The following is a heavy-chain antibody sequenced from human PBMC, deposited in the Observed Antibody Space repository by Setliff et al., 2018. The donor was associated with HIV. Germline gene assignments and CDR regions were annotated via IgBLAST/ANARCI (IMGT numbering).Heavy chain of an antibody. CDR2: VSHTGST. CDR3: AREGTYSGTYWVRRVASFDI. V-gene: IGHV4-34*01. CDR1: GGPLSGYY. D-gene: IGHD1-26*01. Sequence: SETLSLTCAVYGGPLSGYYWRWIRQPPGRGLEWIGDVSHTGSTNYNPSLTSRITISADTPKNQFSLKLSSVTAADTAVYYCAREGTYSGTYWVRRVASFDIWGQGTMVTVSS. J-gene: IGHJ3*02.